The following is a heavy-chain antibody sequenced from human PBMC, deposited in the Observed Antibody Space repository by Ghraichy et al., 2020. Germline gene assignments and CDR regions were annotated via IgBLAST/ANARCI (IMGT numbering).Heavy chain of an antibody. CDR3: ARDQACSGGSCYSWGWFDP. V-gene: IGHV3-33*08. J-gene: IGHJ5*02. CDR2: IWYDGSNK. Sequence: GGSLRLSCAASGFTFSSYGMHWVRQAPGKGLEWVAVIWYDGSNKYYADSVKGRFTISRDNSKNTLYLQMNSLRAEDTAVYYCARDQACSGGSCYSWGWFDPWGQGTLVTVSS. CDR1: GFTFSSYG. D-gene: IGHD2-15*01.